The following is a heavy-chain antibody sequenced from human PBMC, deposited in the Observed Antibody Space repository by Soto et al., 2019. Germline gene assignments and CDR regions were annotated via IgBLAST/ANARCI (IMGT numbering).Heavy chain of an antibody. D-gene: IGHD6-19*01. J-gene: IGHJ4*02. CDR2: IGTNGGST. CDR1: GFTFSNYA. Sequence: GGSLRLSCSASGFTFSNYALHWVRQAPGKGLEYVSSIGTNGGSTYYADSVKGRFTISRDNSKNTLYLQMNSLRAEDTAVYYCAKIGAVAGTSWAYYFDYWGQGTLVTVSS. V-gene: IGHV3-64*04. CDR3: AKIGAVAGTSWAYYFDY.